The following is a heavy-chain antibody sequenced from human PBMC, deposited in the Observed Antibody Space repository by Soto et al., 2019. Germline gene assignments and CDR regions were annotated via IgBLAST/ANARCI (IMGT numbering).Heavy chain of an antibody. V-gene: IGHV5-51*01. CDR2: IYPGDSGT. D-gene: IGHD2-21*02. Sequence: PGESLKISCKGSGYSFTSYWIGWVRQMPGKGLEWMGIIYPGDSGTRYSPSFQGQVTIPADKSISTAYLQWSSLKASDTAMYYCASHSTYCGGDCYREAFDIWGQGTMVPVSS. J-gene: IGHJ3*02. CDR3: ASHSTYCGGDCYREAFDI. CDR1: GYSFTSYW.